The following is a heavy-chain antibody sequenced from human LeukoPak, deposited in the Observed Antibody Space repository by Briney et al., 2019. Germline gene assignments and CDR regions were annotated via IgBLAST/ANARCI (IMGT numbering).Heavy chain of an antibody. CDR2: IYTSGST. V-gene: IGHV4-4*07. Sequence: SETLSLTCTVSGGSISSYYWSWIRRPAGKGLEWIGRIYTSGSTNYNPSLKSRVTMSVDTSKNQFSLKLSSVTAADTAVYYCARGATGTTLGLAFDIWGQGTMVTVSS. J-gene: IGHJ3*02. D-gene: IGHD1-7*01. CDR1: GGSISSYY. CDR3: ARGATGTTLGLAFDI.